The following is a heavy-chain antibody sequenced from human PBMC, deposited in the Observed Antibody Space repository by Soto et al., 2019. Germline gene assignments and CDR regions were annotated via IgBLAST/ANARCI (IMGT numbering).Heavy chain of an antibody. CDR1: GFTFSSYA. Sequence: GGSLRLSCAASGFTFSSYAMSWVRQAPGKGLEWVSAISGSGGSTYYADSVKGRFTISRDNSKNTLYLQMNSLRAEDTAVYYCAKDTLDDYCSGGSCYSDYWGQGTLVTVSS. CDR2: ISGSGGST. CDR3: AKDTLDDYCSGGSCYSDY. V-gene: IGHV3-23*01. D-gene: IGHD2-15*01. J-gene: IGHJ4*02.